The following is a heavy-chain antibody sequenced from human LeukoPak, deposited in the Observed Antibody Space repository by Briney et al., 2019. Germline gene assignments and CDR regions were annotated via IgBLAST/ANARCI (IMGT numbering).Heavy chain of an antibody. V-gene: IGHV4-39*07. D-gene: IGHD3-10*01. J-gene: IGHJ6*03. CDR3: ARESSGNYYNPLGYMDV. Sequence: SETLSLTCTVSGGSISSSSYYWGWIRQPPGKGLEWIGRIFTSGITNYDPSLKSRVTMSVDTSKNQFSLNLSSVTAADTAVYYCARESSGNYYNPLGYMDVWGKGTTVTVSS. CDR2: IFTSGIT. CDR1: GGSISSSSYY.